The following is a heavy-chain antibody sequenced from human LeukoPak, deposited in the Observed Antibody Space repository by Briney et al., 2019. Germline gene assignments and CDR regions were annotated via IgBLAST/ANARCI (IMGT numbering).Heavy chain of an antibody. CDR3: GRVRKSDTAIDY. J-gene: IGHJ4*02. D-gene: IGHD3-22*01. Sequence: SSETLSLTCPVSGDSISSRTNYWGWIRQPPGKGLEWIGCIYYNGNTYYNPSLRSRVTISLDTSKNQFSLKLTSETAADTAVYYCGRVRKSDTAIDYWGQGTLVTVSS. V-gene: IGHV4-39*07. CDR1: GDSISSRTNY. CDR2: IYYNGNT.